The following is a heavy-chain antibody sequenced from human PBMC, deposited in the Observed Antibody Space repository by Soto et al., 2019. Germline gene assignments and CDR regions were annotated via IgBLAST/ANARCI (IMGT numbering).Heavy chain of an antibody. J-gene: IGHJ6*02. CDR2: INPNSGGT. D-gene: IGHD2-21*02. V-gene: IGHV1-2*02. CDR1: GHTFTGYY. CDR3: ASPLDYCGGDCYLDYYYGMDV. Sequence: ASVKVSCKASGHTFTGYYMHWVRHAPGQWLEWMGWINPNSGGTNYAQKFQGRVTMTRDTSISTAYMELSSLRSDDTAVYYCASPLDYCGGDCYLDYYYGMDVWGQGTTVTVSS.